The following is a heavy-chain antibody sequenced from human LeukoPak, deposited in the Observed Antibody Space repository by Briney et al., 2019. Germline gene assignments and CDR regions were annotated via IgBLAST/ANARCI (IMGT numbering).Heavy chain of an antibody. J-gene: IGHJ4*02. CDR2: INPNSGAT. V-gene: IGHV1-2*02. D-gene: IGHD3-10*01. CDR3: ARSRGTYSLDY. CDR1: GYTFTCYD. Sequence: ASVMLSCKASGYTFTCYDMHWVRQAPGQGLEWMGSINPNSGATNSAQKFQGRVTMTRDTSISTAYMEPSRLTSDDTAVYYCARSRGTYSLDYWGQGALVTVSS.